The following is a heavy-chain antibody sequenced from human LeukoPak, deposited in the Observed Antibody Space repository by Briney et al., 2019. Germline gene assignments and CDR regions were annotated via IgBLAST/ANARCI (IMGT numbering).Heavy chain of an antibody. CDR1: GGSISSYY. CDR2: IYTRGST. CDR3: ARHRRGGCSGGSCYPNYYFDY. J-gene: IGHJ4*02. Sequence: SETLSLTCTVSGGSISSYYWSWIRQPPGKGLEWIGYIYTRGSTNYNPSLKSRVTISVDTSKNQFSLKLSSVTAADTAVYYCARHRRGGCSGGSCYPNYYFDYWGQGTLVTVSS. V-gene: IGHV4-4*09. D-gene: IGHD2-15*01.